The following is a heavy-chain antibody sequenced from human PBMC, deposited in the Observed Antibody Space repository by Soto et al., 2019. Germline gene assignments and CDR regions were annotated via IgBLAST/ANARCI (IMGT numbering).Heavy chain of an antibody. Sequence: GASVKVSCKASGGTFSSYAISWVRQAPGQGLEWMGGIIPIFGTANYAQKFQGRVTMTANTSMSTAYMELSSLRSEDTAVYYCARGGDTAMVIDDYYYYYMDVWGKGTTVTVS. V-gene: IGHV1-69*06. CDR3: ARGGDTAMVIDDYYYYYMDV. J-gene: IGHJ6*03. D-gene: IGHD5-18*01. CDR2: IIPIFGTA. CDR1: GGTFSSYA.